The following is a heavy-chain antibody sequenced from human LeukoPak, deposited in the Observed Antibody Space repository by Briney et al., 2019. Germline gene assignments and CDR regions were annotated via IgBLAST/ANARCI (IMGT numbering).Heavy chain of an antibody. J-gene: IGHJ6*02. CDR1: GFTFSSYS. D-gene: IGHD2-2*02. CDR3: ARDWGYCSSTSCYTYYYYGMDV. V-gene: IGHV3-21*04. Sequence: GGSLRLSCAASGFTFSSYSMNWVRQAPGKGLEWVSSISSSSSYIYYADSVKGRFTISRDNAKNSLYLQMNSLRAEDTAVYYCARDWGYCSSTSCYTYYYYGMDVWGQGTTVTVSS. CDR2: ISSSSSYI.